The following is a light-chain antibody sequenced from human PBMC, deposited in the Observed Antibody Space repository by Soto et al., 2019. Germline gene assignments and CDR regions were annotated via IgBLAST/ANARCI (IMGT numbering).Light chain of an antibody. CDR3: LSFDSSLSVV. Sequence: QSVLTQPPSVSGAPGQRVTISCTGSSSNIGAGYDVHWYQQLPGSAPKLLIYGNTNRPSGVPDRFSGSKSGTSAYLAITGLQAEDEADYYCLSFDSSLSVVFGGGTKLTVL. CDR1: SSNIGAGYD. CDR2: GNT. J-gene: IGLJ2*01. V-gene: IGLV1-40*01.